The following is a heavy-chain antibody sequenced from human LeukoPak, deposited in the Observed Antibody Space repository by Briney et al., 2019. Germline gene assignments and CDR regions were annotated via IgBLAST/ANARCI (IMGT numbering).Heavy chain of an antibody. V-gene: IGHV3-30*18. J-gene: IGHJ4*02. CDR2: ISYDGSNK. CDR1: GFTFSSYG. CDR3: AKGHRSYFDY. Sequence: GRSLRLSCAASGFTFSSYGMHWVRQAPGKGLEWVAVISYDGSNKYYADSVKGRFTISRDNSKNTLYLQMNSLRAEDTAVYYCAKGHRSYFDYWGQRTLVTVSS.